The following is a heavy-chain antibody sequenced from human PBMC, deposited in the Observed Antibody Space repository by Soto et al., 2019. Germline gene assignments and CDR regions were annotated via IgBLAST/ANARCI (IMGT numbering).Heavy chain of an antibody. CDR2: VKDGGHT. D-gene: IGHD5-12*01. Sequence: QVQLQQWGAGLLKPSETLSLNCAVTGGSLSGYYWSWIRQPPGKGLEWIGEVKDGGHTNYSPSLRGRVTISSDPSNNQFSLRLNSVTPADTGVYYCARGQEGVVATHWDQGSLVTVSS. J-gene: IGHJ4*02. CDR1: GGSLSGYY. V-gene: IGHV4-34*01. CDR3: ARGQEGVVATH.